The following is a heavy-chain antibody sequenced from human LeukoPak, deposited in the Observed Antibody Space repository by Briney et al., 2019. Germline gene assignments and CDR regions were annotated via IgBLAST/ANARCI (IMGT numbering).Heavy chain of an antibody. Sequence: ASVKVSCKASGGTFSSYAISWVRQAPGQGLEWMGVINPSGDGTSYAQKFQGRITITRDTSTSTVYMELSSLRSEDTALYYCARVKQGYSSPWGQGTLVTVSS. V-gene: IGHV1-46*01. CDR2: INPSGDGT. CDR3: ARVKQGYSSP. CDR1: GGTFSSYA. J-gene: IGHJ5*02. D-gene: IGHD6-13*01.